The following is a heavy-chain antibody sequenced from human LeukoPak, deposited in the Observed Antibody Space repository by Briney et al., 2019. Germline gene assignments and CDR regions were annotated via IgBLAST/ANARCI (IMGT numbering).Heavy chain of an antibody. V-gene: IGHV3-23*01. CDR2: ISGSGGST. D-gene: IGHD3-3*01. CDR3: AKNYSPVTIFGVVTPFGDAFDI. Sequence: GGSLRLSCAASGFTFSSYAMSWVRQAPGKGLEWVSAISGSGGSTYYADSVKGRFTISRDNSKNTLYLQMNSLRAEDTAVYYCAKNYSPVTIFGVVTPFGDAFDIWGQGTMVTVSS. J-gene: IGHJ3*02. CDR1: GFTFSSYA.